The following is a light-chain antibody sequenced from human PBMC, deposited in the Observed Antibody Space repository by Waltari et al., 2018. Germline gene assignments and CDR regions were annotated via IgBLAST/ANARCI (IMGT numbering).Light chain of an antibody. CDR3: LQYSSSPWT. J-gene: IGKJ1*01. CDR1: QSISSW. CDR2: KAS. V-gene: IGKV1-12*01. Sequence: DIQMTQSPSSLSASVGDTVTITCRASQSISSWLGWYQQKPGKAPKLLIYKASSLQSGVPSRFSGSGSGTDFTLTISSLQSEDLATYYCLQYSSSPWTFGQGTKVEIK.